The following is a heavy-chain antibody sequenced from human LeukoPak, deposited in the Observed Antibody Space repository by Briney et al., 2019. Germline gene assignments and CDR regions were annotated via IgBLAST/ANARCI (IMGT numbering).Heavy chain of an antibody. Sequence: GGSLRLSCAASGFTFSSYGMHWVRQAPGKGLEWVAFIRYDGSDKYYADSVKGRFTISRDSSKQAVYLQMSSLRAEDTAVYYCARDEFRDGSGSSFDYWGQGTLVTVSS. J-gene: IGHJ4*02. V-gene: IGHV3-30*02. CDR3: ARDEFRDGSGSSFDY. CDR2: IRYDGSDK. D-gene: IGHD3-10*01. CDR1: GFTFSSYG.